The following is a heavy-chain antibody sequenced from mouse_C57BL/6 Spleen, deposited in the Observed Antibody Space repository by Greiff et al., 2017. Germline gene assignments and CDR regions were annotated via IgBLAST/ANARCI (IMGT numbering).Heavy chain of an antibody. CDR1: GFTFSDYG. CDR2: ISSGSSTI. D-gene: IGHD1-1*01. J-gene: IGHJ4*01. Sequence: EVKLVESGGGLVKPGGSLKLSCAASGFTFSDYGMHWVRQAPEKGLEWVAYISSGSSTIYYADTVKGRFTISRDNAKNTLFLQMTSLRSEDTAMYYCARRTTVVATYFYYAMDYWGQGTSVTVSS. V-gene: IGHV5-17*01. CDR3: ARRTTVVATYFYYAMDY.